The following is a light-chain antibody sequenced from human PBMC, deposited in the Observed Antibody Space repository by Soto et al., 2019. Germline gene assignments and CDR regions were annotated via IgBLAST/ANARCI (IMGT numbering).Light chain of an antibody. V-gene: IGLV1-40*01. J-gene: IGLJ2*01. Sequence: QSVLTQPPSVSGSPGQTVTISCTGSSTNIGADYDVHWYQQLPGTAPKLLIYDNTNRLSGVPDRFSGSKSGTSASLAITGVQADDEADYYCQSYDSSLSGLIFGRGTKLTVL. CDR3: QSYDSSLSGLI. CDR1: STNIGADYD. CDR2: DNT.